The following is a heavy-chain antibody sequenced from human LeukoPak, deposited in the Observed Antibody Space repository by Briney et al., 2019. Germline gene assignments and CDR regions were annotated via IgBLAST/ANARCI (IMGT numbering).Heavy chain of an antibody. J-gene: IGHJ5*02. Sequence: SETLSLTCTVSGGSISSGGYYWSWIRQHPGKGLEWIGYIYNSGSTDYNPSLRSRVTISVDTSKNQFSLRLSSLTAADTAVYYCARDRELGSWGQGTLVTVSA. D-gene: IGHD3-10*01. CDR3: ARDRELGS. CDR2: IYNSGST. CDR1: GGSISSGGYY. V-gene: IGHV4-61*08.